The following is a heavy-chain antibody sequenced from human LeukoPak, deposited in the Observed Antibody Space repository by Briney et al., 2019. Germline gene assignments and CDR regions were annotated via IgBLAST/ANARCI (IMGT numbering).Heavy chain of an antibody. D-gene: IGHD5-12*01. Sequence: SETLSLTCTVSGGSISGYYWTWIRQPPGKGLEWIGYIYYTGITNSNPSLKSRVTISVDTSKNQFSLRLRSVTAADTAVYYCARLLGYDDTTNDGFDIWGQGTTVTVSS. CDR3: ARLLGYDDTTNDGFDI. CDR2: IYYTGIT. V-gene: IGHV4-59*01. J-gene: IGHJ3*02. CDR1: GGSISGYY.